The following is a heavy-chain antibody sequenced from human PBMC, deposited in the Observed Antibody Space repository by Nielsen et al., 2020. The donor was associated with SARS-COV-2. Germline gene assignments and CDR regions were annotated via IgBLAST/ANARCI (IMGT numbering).Heavy chain of an antibody. D-gene: IGHD3/OR15-3a*01. CDR2: RHYSGNT. V-gene: IGHV4-31*03. Sequence: SETLSLTCTVSGASIISGDSSRTWIRQYPGKDLEWIGLRHYSGNTYYNPSLQSRVVISVDKSMNHFSLRLSSVTAADTALYFCVRGTVFFDSWGQGARVTVSS. CDR1: GASIISGDSS. CDR3: VRGTVFFDS. J-gene: IGHJ5*01.